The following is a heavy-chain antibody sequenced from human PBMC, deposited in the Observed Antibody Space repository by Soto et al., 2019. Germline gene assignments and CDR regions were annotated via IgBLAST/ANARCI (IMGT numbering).Heavy chain of an antibody. V-gene: IGHV1-8*01. CDR2: MNPNSGYT. CDR3: VRGIWQLGYSWFDA. D-gene: IGHD6-6*01. Sequence: ASVKVSCKASGYTFSSNDINWVRQATGQGLEWMGWMNPNSGYTAYAPKLQGRVTMTRNTSISTAYMELSGLRSDDTAMYYCVRGIWQLGYSWFDAWGQGTPVTVSS. J-gene: IGHJ5*02. CDR1: GYTFSSND.